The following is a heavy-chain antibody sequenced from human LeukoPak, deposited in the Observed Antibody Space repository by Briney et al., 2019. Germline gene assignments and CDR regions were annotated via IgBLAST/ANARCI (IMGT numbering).Heavy chain of an antibody. Sequence: ASVKVSCKASGYTSTSYGISWVRQAPGQGLEWMGWISAYNGNTNYAQKLQGRVTMTTDTSTSTAYMELRSLRSDDTAVYYCARDGIAVAGGYYGMDVWGQGTTVTVSS. V-gene: IGHV1-18*01. D-gene: IGHD6-19*01. CDR3: ARDGIAVAGGYYGMDV. CDR1: GYTSTSYG. CDR2: ISAYNGNT. J-gene: IGHJ6*02.